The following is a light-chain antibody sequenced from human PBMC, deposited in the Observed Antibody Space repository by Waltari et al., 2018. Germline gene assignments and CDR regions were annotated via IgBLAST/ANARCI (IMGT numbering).Light chain of an antibody. V-gene: IGKV3-15*01. J-gene: IGKJ1*01. CDR3: QHYNDGPEWT. Sequence: EIVMTQSPATLSVSPGERATLPCRASQSVRSNLAWYQQTPGHAPRLLIYGASTRATGVPARFSGSGSGREFTLTISSLRSEDFAVYYCQHYNDGPEWTFGQGTKVEIK. CDR2: GAS. CDR1: QSVRSN.